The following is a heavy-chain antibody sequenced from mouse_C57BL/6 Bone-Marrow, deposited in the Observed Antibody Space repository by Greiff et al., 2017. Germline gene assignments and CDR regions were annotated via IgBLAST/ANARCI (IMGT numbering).Heavy chain of an antibody. D-gene: IGHD2-14*01. J-gene: IGHJ2*01. V-gene: IGHV1-69*01. Sequence: VQLQQSGAELVMPGASVKLSCKASGYTFTSYWMHWVKQRPGQGLEWIGEIDPSDSYTNYHQKFKGKSTLSVDNSSSTAYMQHSSLTSEDSAVYYCAREGFRFPYYFDYWGQGTTLTVSS. CDR3: AREGFRFPYYFDY. CDR2: IDPSDSYT. CDR1: GYTFTSYW.